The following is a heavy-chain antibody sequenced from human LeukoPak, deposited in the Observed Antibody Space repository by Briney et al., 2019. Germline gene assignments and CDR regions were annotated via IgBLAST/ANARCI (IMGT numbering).Heavy chain of an antibody. CDR2: IKQDGSEK. CDR3: AKDAQPRSRWFDP. V-gene: IGHV3-7*03. D-gene: IGHD3-16*01. J-gene: IGHJ5*02. CDR1: GFIFKDYW. Sequence: GSLRLSCAASGFIFKDYWMIWVRQAPGKGLEWVANIKQDGSEKYYVDSVKGRFTISRDNAKNSLYLQMNTLRAEDTAMYYCAKDAQPRSRWFDPWGQGTLVTVSS.